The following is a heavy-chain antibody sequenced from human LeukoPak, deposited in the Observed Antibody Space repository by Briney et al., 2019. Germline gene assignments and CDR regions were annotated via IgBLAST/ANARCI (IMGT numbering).Heavy chain of an antibody. CDR1: GFTFTTYA. CDR2: ISGSGVST. CDR3: AKYNGK. V-gene: IGHV3-23*01. D-gene: IGHD5-24*01. Sequence: GGSLRLSCAASGFTFTTYAMSWVRQFPGKGLEWVSAISGSGVSTYYADSVKGRFTISRDNSKNTVYLQLNSLRAEDTATYYCAKYNGKWGQGTLVTVSS. J-gene: IGHJ4*02.